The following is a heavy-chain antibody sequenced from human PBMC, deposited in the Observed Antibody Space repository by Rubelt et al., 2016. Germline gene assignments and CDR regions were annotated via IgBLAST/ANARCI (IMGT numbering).Heavy chain of an antibody. CDR1: GGSISSSNW. Sequence: QVQLQESGPGLVKPSGTLSLTCAVSGGSISSSNWWSWVRQPPGKGLEWIGEIYHSGSTNYNPSLKSLVTISVNKSKNQFSLKLSSVTAADTAVYYWARHLRQQLVQGYYYGMDVWGQGTTVTVSS. CDR2: IYHSGST. D-gene: IGHD6-13*01. CDR3: ARHLRQQLVQGYYYGMDV. J-gene: IGHJ6*02. V-gene: IGHV4-4*02.